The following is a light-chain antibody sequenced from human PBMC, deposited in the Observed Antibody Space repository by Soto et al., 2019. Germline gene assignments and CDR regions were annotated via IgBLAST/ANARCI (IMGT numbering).Light chain of an antibody. V-gene: IGKV1-5*03. J-gene: IGKJ1*01. CDR3: QQYHTYWWT. CDR2: KAS. Sequence: MTQSPATLSVSPGERATLSCRASQSVSSNLAWYQQKPGKAPKLLIYKASTLEGEVPSRFSGSGSETEFTLTINSLQPDDSATYYCQQYHTYWWTFGQGTKVDIK. CDR1: QSVSSN.